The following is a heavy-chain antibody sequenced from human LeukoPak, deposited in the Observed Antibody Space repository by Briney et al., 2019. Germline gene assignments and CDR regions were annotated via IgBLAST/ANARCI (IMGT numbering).Heavy chain of an antibody. J-gene: IGHJ6*03. D-gene: IGHD3-3*01. CDR3: ASSDFWSGYHTSQYYYMDV. V-gene: IGHV4-34*01. CDR1: GGSFSGYY. Sequence: SETLSLTCAVYGGSFSGYYWSWIRQPPGKGLEWIGEINHSGSTNYNPSLKSRVTISVDTSKNQFSLKLSSVTAADTAVYYCASSDFWSGYHTSQYYYMDVWGKGTTVTVSS. CDR2: INHSGST.